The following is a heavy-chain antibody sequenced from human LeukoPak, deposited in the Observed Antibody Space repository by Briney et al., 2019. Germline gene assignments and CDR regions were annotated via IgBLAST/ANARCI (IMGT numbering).Heavy chain of an antibody. CDR2: MNPNSGNT. D-gene: IGHD4-17*01. CDR3: ARDVRAHYGDPEDY. CDR1: GYTFASYD. J-gene: IGHJ4*02. Sequence: ASVKVSCKASGYTFASYDINWVRQATGQGLEWMGWMNPNSGNTGYAQKLQGRVTMTRNTSISTAYMELSSLRSEDTAVYYCARDVRAHYGDPEDYWGQGTLVTVSS. V-gene: IGHV1-8*01.